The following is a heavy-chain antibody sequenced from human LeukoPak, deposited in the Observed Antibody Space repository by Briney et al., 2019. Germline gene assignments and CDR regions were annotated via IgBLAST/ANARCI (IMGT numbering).Heavy chain of an antibody. CDR3: AREEYNWDDGGKSYYYYYYMDV. D-gene: IGHD1-1*01. J-gene: IGHJ6*03. CDR1: GFIFSSYA. CDR2: ISSSSSYI. Sequence: GGSLRLSCAASGFIFSSYAMSWVRQAPGKGLEWVSSISSSSSYIYYADSVKGRFTISRDNAKNSLYLQMNSLRAEDTAVYYCAREEYNWDDGGKSYYYYYYMDVWGKGTTVTVSS. V-gene: IGHV3-21*01.